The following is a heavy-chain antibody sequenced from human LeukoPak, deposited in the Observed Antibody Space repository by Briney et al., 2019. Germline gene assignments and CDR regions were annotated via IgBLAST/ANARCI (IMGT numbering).Heavy chain of an antibody. CDR2: IYYSGST. Sequence: SETLSLTCTVSGGSISSSSYYWGWIRQPPGKGLEGIGSIYYSGSTYYNPSLKSRVTISVDTSKNQFSLKLSSVTAADTAVYYCASLMAAAGHNWFDPWGQGTLVTVSS. V-gene: IGHV4-39*07. CDR1: GGSISSSSYY. J-gene: IGHJ5*02. D-gene: IGHD6-13*01. CDR3: ASLMAAAGHNWFDP.